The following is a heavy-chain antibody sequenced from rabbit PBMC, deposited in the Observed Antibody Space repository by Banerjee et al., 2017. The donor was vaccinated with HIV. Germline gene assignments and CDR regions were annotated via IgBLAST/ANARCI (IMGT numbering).Heavy chain of an antibody. CDR2: IYAGSSGST. Sequence: QEQLEESGGGLVKPEGSLTLTCKASGFSFSNKYVICWVRQAPGKGLEWIACIYAGSSGSTYYANWAKGRFTISETSSTTVTLQMTSLTAADTATYFCARGFTYDLAGIAYALNLWGPGTLVTVS. CDR3: ARGFTYDLAGIAYALNL. CDR1: GFSFSNKYV. J-gene: IGHJ4*01. D-gene: IGHD6-1*01. V-gene: IGHV1S45*01.